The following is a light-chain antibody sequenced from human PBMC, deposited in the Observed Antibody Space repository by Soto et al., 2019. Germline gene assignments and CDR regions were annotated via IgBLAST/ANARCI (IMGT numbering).Light chain of an antibody. CDR2: GAF. CDR3: QQYGVLPLT. J-gene: IGKJ3*01. Sequence: EIGLTQSPGTLSLSPGETPTVSCRATESLITKALAWYQQKPGQAPRLLIYGAFTRDAAIPDRFNGSGSGTDFALTISRLELEDSAVYYCQQYGVLPLTFGPGTKVEIK. V-gene: IGKV3-20*01. CDR1: ESLITKA.